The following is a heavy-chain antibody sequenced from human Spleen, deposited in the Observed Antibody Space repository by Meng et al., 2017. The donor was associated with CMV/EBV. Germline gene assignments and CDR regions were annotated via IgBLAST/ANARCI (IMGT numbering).Heavy chain of an antibody. Sequence: ASVKVSCKASGYTFTGYYMHWVRQAPGQGLEWMGWINPNSGGTNYAQKFQGRVTMTRDTSISTAYMELRSLRSDDTAVYYCARDPHIVVVPAAYYYYYGMDVWGQGTTVTVSS. V-gene: IGHV1-2*02. J-gene: IGHJ6*02. CDR2: INPNSGGT. CDR1: GYTFTGYY. CDR3: ARDPHIVVVPAAYYYYYGMDV. D-gene: IGHD2-2*01.